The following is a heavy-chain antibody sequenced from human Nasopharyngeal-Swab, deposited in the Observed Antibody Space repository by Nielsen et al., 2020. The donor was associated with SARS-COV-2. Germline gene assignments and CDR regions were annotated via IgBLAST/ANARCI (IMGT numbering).Heavy chain of an antibody. CDR3: ASLSVRVYCSGGSCYSHYYGMDV. Sequence: SETLSLTCTVSGGSVSSGSYYWSWIRQPPGKGLEWIGYIYYSGSTNYNPSLKSRVTISVDTSKNQFSLELSSVTAADTAVYYCASLSVRVYCSGGSCYSHYYGMDVWGQGTTVTVSS. CDR1: GGSVSSGSYY. J-gene: IGHJ6*02. V-gene: IGHV4-61*01. CDR2: IYYSGST. D-gene: IGHD2-15*01.